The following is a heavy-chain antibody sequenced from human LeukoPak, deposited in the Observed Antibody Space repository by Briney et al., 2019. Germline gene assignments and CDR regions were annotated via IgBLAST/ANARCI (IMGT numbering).Heavy chain of an antibody. CDR2: INPNSGNT. CDR1: GYTFTGYY. CDR3: ARGRPGRWFDP. D-gene: IGHD1-26*01. V-gene: IGHV1-8*02. Sequence: ASVKVSCKASGYTFTGYYMHWVRQAPGQGLEWMGWINPNSGNTGYAQKFQGRVTMTRNTSISTAYMELSSLRSEDTAVYYCARGRPGRWFDPWGQGTLVTVSS. J-gene: IGHJ5*02.